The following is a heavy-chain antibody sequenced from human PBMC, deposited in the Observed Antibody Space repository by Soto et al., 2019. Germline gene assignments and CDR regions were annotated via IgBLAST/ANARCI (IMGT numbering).Heavy chain of an antibody. CDR2: IIPIFGTA. CDR1: GGTFSSYA. V-gene: IGHV1-69*12. Sequence: QVQLVQSGAEVKKPGSSVKVSCKASGGTFSSYAISWVRQAPGQGLEWMGGIIPIFGTAKYAQKFQGRVTITADESTSAAYMELSSLRSEDTAVYYCAGDIVVVVAATGKYYYYGMDVWGQGTTVTVSS. J-gene: IGHJ6*02. D-gene: IGHD2-15*01. CDR3: AGDIVVVVAATGKYYYYGMDV.